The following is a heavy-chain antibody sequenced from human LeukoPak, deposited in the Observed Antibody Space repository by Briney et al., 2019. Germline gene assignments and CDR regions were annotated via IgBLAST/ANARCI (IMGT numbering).Heavy chain of an antibody. J-gene: IGHJ4*02. Sequence: GGSLRLSCAASGFAFSDYWMTWVRQAPGKGLEWVAHINQDGSKEHYMDSVKARFTISRDNAKNSLSLQMNSPRAEDTAVYYCVRDGGVSGYDLLDYWGQGTLVTVSS. CDR3: VRDGGVSGYDLLDY. D-gene: IGHD5-12*01. CDR1: GFAFSDYW. V-gene: IGHV3-7*01. CDR2: INQDGSKE.